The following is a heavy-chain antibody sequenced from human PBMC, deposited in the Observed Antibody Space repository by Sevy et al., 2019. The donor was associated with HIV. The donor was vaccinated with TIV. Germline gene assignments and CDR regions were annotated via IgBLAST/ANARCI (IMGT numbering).Heavy chain of an antibody. Sequence: GGYLRLSCAASGFTFSDYYMSWIRQAPGKGLEWVSDISSGSTYTKYADSVKGRFTISRDNAKNSLYLQMNSLRVEDTAIYYCARDRRNYAGQYFDYWGQGILVTVSS. V-gene: IGHV3-11*06. CDR3: ARDRRNYAGQYFDY. J-gene: IGHJ4*02. CDR1: GFTFSDYY. D-gene: IGHD1-7*01. CDR2: ISSGSTYT.